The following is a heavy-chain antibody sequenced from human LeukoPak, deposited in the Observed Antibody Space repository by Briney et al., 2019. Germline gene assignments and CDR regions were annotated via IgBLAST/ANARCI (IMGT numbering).Heavy chain of an antibody. V-gene: IGHV4-30-4*01. CDR1: GGSISSGDYY. CDR3: ARPYYYDSRIDP. CDR2: MYYSGST. J-gene: IGHJ5*02. Sequence: SETLSLTCTVSGGSISSGDYYWSWIRQPPGKGLEWIAYMYYSGSTYYNPSLKSRVTMSADTSKNQLTLKLSSVTAADTAVYYCARPYYYDSRIDPWGQGILVTVSS. D-gene: IGHD3-22*01.